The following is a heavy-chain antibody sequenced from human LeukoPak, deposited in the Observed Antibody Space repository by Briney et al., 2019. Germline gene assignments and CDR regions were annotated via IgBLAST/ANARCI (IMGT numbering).Heavy chain of an antibody. J-gene: IGHJ4*02. V-gene: IGHV3-23*01. CDR3: AKDKTRTYYYDSSGHDY. D-gene: IGHD3-22*01. Sequence: GGSLRLSCAASGFTFSSYWMSWVRQAPGKGLEWVSAISGSGGSTYYADSVKGRFTISRDNSKNTLYLQMNSLRAEDTAVYYCAKDKTRTYYYDSSGHDYWGQGTLVTVSS. CDR2: ISGSGGST. CDR1: GFTFSSYW.